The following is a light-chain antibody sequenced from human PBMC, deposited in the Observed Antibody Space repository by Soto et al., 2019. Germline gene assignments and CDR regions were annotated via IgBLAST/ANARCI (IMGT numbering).Light chain of an antibody. Sequence: TQSPATLSVSPGERATLSCRASQSVSSNLAWYQQKPGQAPRVLIYGASTRATGIPARFSGSVYGTEFNLTISSLQSEDFAVYYCPQSTNRPIPFAQGTRLEIK. CDR2: GAS. CDR3: PQSTNRPIP. CDR1: QSVSSN. J-gene: IGKJ5*01. V-gene: IGKV3-15*01.